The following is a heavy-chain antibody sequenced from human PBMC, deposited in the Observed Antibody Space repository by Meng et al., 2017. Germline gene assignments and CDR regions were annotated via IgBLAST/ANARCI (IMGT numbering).Heavy chain of an antibody. CDR1: GYTFTSYH. V-gene: IGHV1-46*01. J-gene: IGHJ4*02. CDR3: ARDLFGIVVVINTGLGY. Sequence: ASVKVSCKASGYTFTSYHMHWVRQAPGQGLEWMGIINPSGGSTSYAQKFQCRVTMTRDTSTGTVYMELSSLRSEDTAVYYCARDLFGIVVVINTGLGYWGQGTLVTVSS. D-gene: IGHD3-22*01. CDR2: INPSGGST.